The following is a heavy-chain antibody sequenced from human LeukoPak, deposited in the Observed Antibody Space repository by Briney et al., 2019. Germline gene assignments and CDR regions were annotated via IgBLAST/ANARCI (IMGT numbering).Heavy chain of an antibody. V-gene: IGHV3-30*04. J-gene: IGHJ5*02. CDR3: ARGRYDSGSYYIPFDP. CDR1: GFTFSSYA. Sequence: PGRSLRLSCAASGFTFSSYAMHWVRQAPGKGLEWVAVISYDGSNKYYADSVKGRFTISRDNSKNTLYLQMNSLRAEDTAVYYCARGRYDSGSYYIPFDPWGQGTLVTVSS. CDR2: ISYDGSNK. D-gene: IGHD3-10*01.